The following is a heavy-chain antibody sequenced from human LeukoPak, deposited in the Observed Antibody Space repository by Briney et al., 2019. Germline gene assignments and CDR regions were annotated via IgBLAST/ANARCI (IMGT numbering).Heavy chain of an antibody. V-gene: IGHV1-46*01. CDR1: GYTFTSYY. D-gene: IGHD1-26*01. CDR2: INPSGGST. CDR3: ARGELQLPHFDY. J-gene: IGHJ4*02. Sequence: GASVSVSCTASGYTFTSYYMHWVRQAPGQGLEWMGIINPSGGSTSYAQKFQGRVTMTRDMSTSTVYMELSSLGSEDTAVYYCARGELQLPHFDYWGQGTLVTVSS.